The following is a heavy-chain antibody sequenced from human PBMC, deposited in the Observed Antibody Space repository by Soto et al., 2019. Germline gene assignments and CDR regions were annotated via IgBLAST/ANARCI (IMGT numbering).Heavy chain of an antibody. D-gene: IGHD6-19*01. CDR2: IYFSGST. CDR1: GDTVSSASFY. Sequence: KXSETLAITGAVSGDTVSSASFYWIWIRQAPGKGLEWIGFIYFSGSTNYSPSLKSRVTMSLDTSKNQFSLKLRSVTPADTAVYFCARVNSGRNWFDPWGQGTLVTVSS. CDR3: ARVNSGRNWFDP. J-gene: IGHJ5*02. V-gene: IGHV4-61*01.